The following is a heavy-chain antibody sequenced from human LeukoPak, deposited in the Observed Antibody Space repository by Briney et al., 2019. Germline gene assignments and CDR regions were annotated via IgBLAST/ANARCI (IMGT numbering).Heavy chain of an antibody. J-gene: IGHJ4*02. Sequence: WGSLRLSCVASGFSFSSYGMGWVGQSQGKGLEWVSGISGSGDNTYYAEFVQGRFTVSRDNSKNTLILQMNSLRAEDTAVYYCVKVMSRSYDDWGQGTLVTVSS. CDR3: VKVMSRSYDD. V-gene: IGHV3-23*01. D-gene: IGHD3-10*01. CDR1: GFSFSSYG. CDR2: ISGSGDNT.